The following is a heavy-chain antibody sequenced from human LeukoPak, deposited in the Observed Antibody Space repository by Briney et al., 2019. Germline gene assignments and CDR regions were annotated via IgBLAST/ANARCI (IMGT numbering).Heavy chain of an antibody. V-gene: IGHV3-21*01. J-gene: IGHJ4*02. CDR3: ARDVYSSGWYDYDY. CDR2: ISTSSNYI. D-gene: IGHD6-19*01. Sequence: GGSLRLSCAAFGFTFSSYSMNWVRQAPGKGLEWVSSISTSSNYIYYTDSVKGRFTISRDNAKNSLYLQMNSLRAEDTAVYYCARDVYSSGWYDYDYWGQGTLVTVSS. CDR1: GFTFSSYS.